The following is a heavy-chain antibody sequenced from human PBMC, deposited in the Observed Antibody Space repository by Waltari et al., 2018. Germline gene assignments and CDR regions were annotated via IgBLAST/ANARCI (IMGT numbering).Heavy chain of an antibody. CDR3: AREDNVNAKRAMDV. Sequence: EVQLVESGGVLVQPGGSLRLSCAASGFTFNIYSLKWVRQAPGKGLDVVSSVTGGTSKRYHYEGSWKGRFTGSRDNAKNSLYLQMNGLREEDTAVYYCAREDNVNAKRAMDVWGKGTTVTVSS. J-gene: IGHJ6*04. D-gene: IGHD1-20*01. V-gene: IGHV3-48*02. CDR1: GFTFNIYS. CDR2: VTGGTSKR.